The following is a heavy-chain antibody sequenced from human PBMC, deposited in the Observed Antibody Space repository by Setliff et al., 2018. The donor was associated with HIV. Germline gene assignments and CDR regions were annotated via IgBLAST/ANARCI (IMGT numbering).Heavy chain of an antibody. Sequence: GGSLRLSCATSGFTFRDYWMTWVRQAPGGGLQWVASISPDGSEKSLVDSVMGRFTISRDNAKKSMYLQMNSLRGEDTAVYYCARAMNHYGSGTFEYYYYMDVWGKGTTVTVSS. V-gene: IGHV3-7*04. J-gene: IGHJ6*03. CDR3: ARAMNHYGSGTFEYYYYMDV. CDR1: GFTFRDYW. D-gene: IGHD3-10*01. CDR2: ISPDGSEK.